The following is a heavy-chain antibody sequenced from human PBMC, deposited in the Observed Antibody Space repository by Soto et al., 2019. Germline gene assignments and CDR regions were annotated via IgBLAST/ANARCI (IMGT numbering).Heavy chain of an antibody. J-gene: IGHJ6*02. Sequence: SVKVSCEECGGALGSKSLCWLRHEPGQGLEWMGGIIPIFGTANYAQKFQGRVTITADESTSTAYMELSSLRSEDTAVYYCARCNFDWSRYYYYYGMDVWGQGTTVTVSS. CDR1: GGALGSKS. CDR2: IIPIFGTA. CDR3: ARCNFDWSRYYYYYGMDV. V-gene: IGHV1-69*13. D-gene: IGHD3-9*01.